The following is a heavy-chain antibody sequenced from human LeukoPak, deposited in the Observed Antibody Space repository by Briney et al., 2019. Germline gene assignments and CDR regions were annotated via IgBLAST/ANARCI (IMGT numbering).Heavy chain of an antibody. CDR1: GGSISSDY. J-gene: IGHJ4*02. Sequence: PSETLSLTCTVSGGSISSDYWSWIRQPPGKGLEWIGYIYYSGSTKYNPSLKSRGTISVDTSKNQFSLKLSSVTAADTAVYYCATGRDSSGYYYEYFDYWGQGTLVTVSS. CDR2: IYYSGST. V-gene: IGHV4-59*08. D-gene: IGHD3-22*01. CDR3: ATGRDSSGYYYEYFDY.